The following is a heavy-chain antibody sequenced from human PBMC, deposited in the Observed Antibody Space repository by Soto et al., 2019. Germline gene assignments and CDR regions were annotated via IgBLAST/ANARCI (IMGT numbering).Heavy chain of an antibody. CDR2: ISSSSSYT. Sequence: GGSLRLSCAASGFTFSDYYMSWIRQAPGKGLEWVSYISSSSSYTNYADSVKGRFTISRDNAKNSLYLQMNSLRAEDTAVYYCARERRDGYHSGLYYCGQGTLVTVSS. CDR3: ARERRDGYHSGLYY. V-gene: IGHV3-11*05. CDR1: GFTFSDYY. J-gene: IGHJ4*02. D-gene: IGHD5-12*01.